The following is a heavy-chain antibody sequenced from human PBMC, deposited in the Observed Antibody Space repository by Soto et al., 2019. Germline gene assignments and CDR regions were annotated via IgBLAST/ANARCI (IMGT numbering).Heavy chain of an antibody. Sequence: ASVKVSCKASGYTFTGYYMHWVRQAPGQGLEWMGWINPNSGGTNYAQKFQGRVTITADESTSTAYMELSSLRSEDTAVYYCSRSFRLRWDAFDIWGQGTMVTVSS. CDR3: SRSFRLRWDAFDI. CDR1: GYTFTGYY. J-gene: IGHJ3*02. V-gene: IGHV1-2*02. CDR2: INPNSGGT. D-gene: IGHD4-17*01.